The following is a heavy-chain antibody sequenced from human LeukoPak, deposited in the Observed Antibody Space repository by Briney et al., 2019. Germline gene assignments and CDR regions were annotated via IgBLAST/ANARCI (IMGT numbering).Heavy chain of an antibody. CDR2: INHRGST. D-gene: IGHD6-13*01. J-gene: IGHJ4*02. V-gene: IGHV4-34*01. CDR3: ARRARRGSSWSFDY. Sequence: SETLSLTCAVYGGSFSVYYWTWIRQPPGKGLEWIGEINHRGSTNHNPSLKSRVTISVDTSKNQFSLKLSSVTAADTAVYYCARRARRGSSWSFDYWGQGTLVTVSS. CDR1: GGSFSVYY.